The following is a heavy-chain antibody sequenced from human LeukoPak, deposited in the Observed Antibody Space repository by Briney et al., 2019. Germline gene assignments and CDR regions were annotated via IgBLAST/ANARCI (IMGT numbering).Heavy chain of an antibody. CDR1: GFTFSSYG. CDR2: IRYDGSNK. J-gene: IGHJ5*02. V-gene: IGHV3-30*02. Sequence: GGSLRLSCAASGFTFSSYGMHWVRQAPGKGLEWVAFIRYDGSNKYYADSVKGRFTISRDNSKNTLYLQMNSLRAEDTAVYYCASTPVKKYSSSWYWFDPWGQGTLVTVSS. D-gene: IGHD6-13*01. CDR3: ASTPVKKYSSSWYWFDP.